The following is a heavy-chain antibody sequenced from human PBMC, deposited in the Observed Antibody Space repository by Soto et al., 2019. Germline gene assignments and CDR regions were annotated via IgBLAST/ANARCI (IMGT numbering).Heavy chain of an antibody. Sequence: QVQLVESGGGVVQPGRSLRLSCAASGFTFSSYAMHWVRQAPGKGLEWVAVISYDGSNKYYADSVKGRFTISRDNSKNXLXXQMNSLRAEDTAVYYCARDWDRGFWYGDPAGWFDPWGQGTLVTVSS. J-gene: IGHJ5*02. CDR1: GFTFSSYA. V-gene: IGHV3-30-3*01. CDR3: ARDWDRGFWYGDPAGWFDP. D-gene: IGHD4-17*01. CDR2: ISYDGSNK.